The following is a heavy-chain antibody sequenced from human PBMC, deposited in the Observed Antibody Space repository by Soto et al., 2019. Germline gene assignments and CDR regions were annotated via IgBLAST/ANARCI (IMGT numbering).Heavy chain of an antibody. D-gene: IGHD1-26*01. CDR1: GYTFFNYG. Sequence: QVKLVQSGAEVRKPGASVKVSCKASGYTFFNYGITWVRQAPGQGLEWMGWVSGYNGHTNYAQKFEGRVTMTRDISTTTAYMELRNLRSDDTAVYYCARLVGPTSSDNWFDPWGQGTVVTVSS. V-gene: IGHV1-18*01. CDR3: ARLVGPTSSDNWFDP. CDR2: VSGYNGHT. J-gene: IGHJ5*02.